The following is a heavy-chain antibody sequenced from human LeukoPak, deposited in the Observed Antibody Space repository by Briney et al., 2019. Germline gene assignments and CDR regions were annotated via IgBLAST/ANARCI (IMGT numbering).Heavy chain of an antibody. D-gene: IGHD3-10*01. V-gene: IGHV4-59*01. CDR3: ARLGSAKDD. CDR1: GGSISSYY. Sequence: SETLSLTCTVSGGSISSYYWSWIRQPPGKGLEWIGYIYYSGSTNYNPSLKSRVTISVDTSKNQFSLKLSSVTAADTAVYYCARLGSAKDDWGQGTLVTVSS. J-gene: IGHJ4*02. CDR2: IYYSGST.